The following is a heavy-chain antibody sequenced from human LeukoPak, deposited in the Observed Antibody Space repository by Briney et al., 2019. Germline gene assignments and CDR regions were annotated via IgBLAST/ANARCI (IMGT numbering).Heavy chain of an antibody. CDR3: ARGYSYGSGSPLF. CDR1: GFTFNKYA. J-gene: IGHJ4*02. CDR2: VNGGGDNT. Sequence: GGSLRLSCAASGFTFNKYAMSWVRQAPGKGLAWVSTVNGGGDNTYDADSVKGRFTISRDNSKNTLYLQMNSLSAEDTAVYYCARGYSYGSGSPLFWGQGTLVTVSS. V-gene: IGHV3-23*01. D-gene: IGHD3-10*01.